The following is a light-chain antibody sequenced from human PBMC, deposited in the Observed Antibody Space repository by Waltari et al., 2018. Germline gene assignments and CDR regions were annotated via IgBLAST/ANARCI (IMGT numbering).Light chain of an antibody. CDR3: HSRDSSGDVL. Sequence: SSELTQDPVVSVALGQTVRITCQGDSLSTYSVSWFQQKPGQAPALVLYGKNNRPSGIPDRFSASSSGSTASLTIIGAQAEDEADYYCHSRDSSGDVLIGGGTKLTVV. CDR1: SLSTYS. V-gene: IGLV3-19*01. CDR2: GKN. J-gene: IGLJ2*01.